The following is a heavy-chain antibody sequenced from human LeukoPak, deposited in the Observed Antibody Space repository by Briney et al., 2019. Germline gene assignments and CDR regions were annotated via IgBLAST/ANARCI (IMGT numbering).Heavy chain of an antibody. CDR1: GGSISSYY. J-gene: IGHJ5*02. CDR2: IYYSGST. D-gene: IGHD3-16*02. V-gene: IGHV4-59*08. Sequence: SETLSLTCTVSGGSISSYYWSWIRQPPGKGLEWIGYIYYSGSTNYNPSLKSRVTISVDTSKHQFSLKLSSVTAADTAAYYCARHLGSTMITFGGVIGTPWFDPWGQGTLVTVSS. CDR3: ARHLGSTMITFGGVIGTPWFDP.